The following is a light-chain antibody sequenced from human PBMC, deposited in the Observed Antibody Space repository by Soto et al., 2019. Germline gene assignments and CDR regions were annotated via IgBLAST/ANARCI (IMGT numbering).Light chain of an antibody. CDR2: DAS. Sequence: DIQMTQSPSTLSASVGDRVTITCRASQSISSWLAWYQQKPGKAPKLLIYDASSLESGVPSRFSGSGSGTEFTLTISSLQPDDFATYYCQQYNSYSWTFGHGTKVDMK. V-gene: IGKV1-5*01. CDR1: QSISSW. J-gene: IGKJ1*01. CDR3: QQYNSYSWT.